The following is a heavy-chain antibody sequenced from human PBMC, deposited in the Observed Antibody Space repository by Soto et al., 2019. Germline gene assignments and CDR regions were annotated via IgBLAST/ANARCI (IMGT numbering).Heavy chain of an antibody. CDR2: IIPIFGTA. CDR1: GGTFSSYA. Sequence: SVKVSCKASGGTFSSYAISWVRQAPGQGLEWMGGIIPIFGTANYAQKLQGRVTITADESTSTAYMELSSLRSEDTAVYYCARERQIYYDSSGYYPLPTDYWGQGTLVTVSS. V-gene: IGHV1-69*13. J-gene: IGHJ4*02. D-gene: IGHD3-22*01. CDR3: ARERQIYYDSSGYYPLPTDY.